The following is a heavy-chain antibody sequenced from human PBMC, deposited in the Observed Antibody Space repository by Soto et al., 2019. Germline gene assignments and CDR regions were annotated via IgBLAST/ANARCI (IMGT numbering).Heavy chain of an antibody. CDR3: ARDAENWGLTDY. J-gene: IGHJ4*02. CDR2: ISSSSSYI. D-gene: IGHD7-27*01. CDR1: GFTFSSYS. Sequence: GGSLRLSCAASGFTFSSYSMNWVRQAPGKGLEWVSSISSSSSYIYYADSVKGRFTISRDNAKNSLYLQMNSLRAEDTAVYYCARDAENWGLTDYWGQGTLVPVSP. V-gene: IGHV3-21*01.